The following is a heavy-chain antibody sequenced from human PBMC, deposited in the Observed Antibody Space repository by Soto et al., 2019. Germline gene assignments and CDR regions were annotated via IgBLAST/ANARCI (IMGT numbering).Heavy chain of an antibody. CDR3: TTDLSPFPDYGDYPYYYYYGMDV. V-gene: IGHV3-15*07. Sequence: GGSLRLSCAASGFTFSNAWMNWVRQAPGKGLEWVGRIKSKTDGGTTDYAAPVKCRFTIYRDDSRNTLYLQMNGLKTEDTAVYYCTTDLSPFPDYGDYPYYYYYGMDVWGQGTTVTVSS. CDR2: IKSKTDGGTT. J-gene: IGHJ6*02. CDR1: GFTFSNAW. D-gene: IGHD4-17*01.